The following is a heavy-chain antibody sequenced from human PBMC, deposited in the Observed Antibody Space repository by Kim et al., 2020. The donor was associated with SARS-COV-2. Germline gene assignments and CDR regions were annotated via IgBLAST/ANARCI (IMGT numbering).Heavy chain of an antibody. CDR2: INTNTGNP. J-gene: IGHJ6*02. Sequence: ASVKVSCKASGYTFTSYAMNWVRQAPGQGLEWMGWINTNTGNPTYARGFTGRFVFSLDTSVSTAYLQISSLKAEDTAVYYCARERRYCTNGVCYYYYYGMDVWGQGTTVTVSS. D-gene: IGHD2-8*01. CDR3: ARERRYCTNGVCYYYYYGMDV. CDR1: GYTFTSYA. V-gene: IGHV7-4-1*02.